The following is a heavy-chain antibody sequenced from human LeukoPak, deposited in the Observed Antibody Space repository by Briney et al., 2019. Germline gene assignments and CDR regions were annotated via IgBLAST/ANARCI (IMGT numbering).Heavy chain of an antibody. Sequence: SETLSLTCTVSGGSISSGGYYWSWIRQPPGKGLEWIGYIYHSGSTYYNPSLKSRVTISVDRSKNQFSLKLSSVTAADTAVYYCASSYTSWELPKGYYYYMDVWGKGTTVTVSS. CDR3: ASSYTSWELPKGYYYYMDV. V-gene: IGHV4-30-2*01. CDR2: IYHSGST. CDR1: GGSISSGGYY. D-gene: IGHD1-26*01. J-gene: IGHJ6*03.